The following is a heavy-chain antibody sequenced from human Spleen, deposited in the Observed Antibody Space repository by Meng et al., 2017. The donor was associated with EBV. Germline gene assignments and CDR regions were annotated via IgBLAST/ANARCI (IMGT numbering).Heavy chain of an antibody. Sequence: RPHRGGEGRFEASDTLSLTCALLGGSFSCYYWSWIPQAPGKGLYWTADIVPGGTPYFNPSLESRVTISIDASKNQFSLKLTSVTAADSAIYYCARSSYLTSRPFDYWGRGTLVTVSS. CDR1: GGSFSCYY. J-gene: IGHJ4*01. CDR3: ARSSYLTSRPFDY. D-gene: IGHD3-3*01. V-gene: IGHV4-34*12. CDR2: IVPGGTP.